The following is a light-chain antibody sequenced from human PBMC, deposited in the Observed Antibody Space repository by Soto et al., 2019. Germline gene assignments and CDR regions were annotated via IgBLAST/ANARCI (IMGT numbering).Light chain of an antibody. V-gene: IGKV3-15*01. J-gene: IGKJ1*01. Sequence: EIVMTQSPATLSVSPGERATLSCRASQSVSSNLAWYQQKPGQAPRLLIYGASTRATGIPARFSGSGSGTEFTLTISSLQSEDFAVYYCQQRSNWPWTFGQGTKVAIK. CDR1: QSVSSN. CDR2: GAS. CDR3: QQRSNWPWT.